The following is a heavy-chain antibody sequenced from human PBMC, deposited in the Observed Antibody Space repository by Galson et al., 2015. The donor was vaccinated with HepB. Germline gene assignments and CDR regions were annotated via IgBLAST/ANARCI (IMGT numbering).Heavy chain of an antibody. CDR1: GFTFSRHA. Sequence: SLRLSCAASGFTFSRHAMHWVRQAPGKGLEYVSAITNTGGITYYADSVKGRFTISRDNSKNTLDLQMISLRAEDTALYYCVKDHYSGNNYDRDGFYGLDVWGQGTTVTVSS. CDR3: VKDHYSGNNYDRDGFYGLDV. J-gene: IGHJ6*02. V-gene: IGHV3-64D*06. D-gene: IGHD5-18*01. CDR2: ITNTGGIT.